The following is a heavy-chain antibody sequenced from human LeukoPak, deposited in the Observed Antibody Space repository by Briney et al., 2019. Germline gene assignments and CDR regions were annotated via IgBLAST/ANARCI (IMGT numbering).Heavy chain of an antibody. CDR1: GGSISSGSYY. CDR3: ARGRIVATISYYYYYMDV. CDR2: IYTSGST. Sequence: SETLSLTCTVSGGSISSGSYYWSWIRQPAGTGLEWIGRIYTSGSTNYNPSLKSRVTISVDTSKNQFSLKLSSVTAADTAVYYCARGRIVATISYYYYYMDVWGKGTTVTISS. V-gene: IGHV4-61*02. J-gene: IGHJ6*03. D-gene: IGHD5-12*01.